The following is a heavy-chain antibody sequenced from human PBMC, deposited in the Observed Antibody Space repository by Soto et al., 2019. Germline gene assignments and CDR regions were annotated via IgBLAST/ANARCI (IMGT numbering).Heavy chain of an antibody. CDR2: TYYRSKWYN. D-gene: IGHD2-8*01. V-gene: IGHV6-1*01. J-gene: IGHJ5*01. Sequence: SETLSLTCAVSGGSISSGGYSWSWIRQPPGKGLEWLGRTYYRSKWYNDYAVSVKSRITINPDTSNNQLSLQLNSVTPDDTAVYYCARLIGNSWLDSWGQGTLVTVSS. CDR3: ARLIGNSWLDS. CDR1: GGSISSGGYS.